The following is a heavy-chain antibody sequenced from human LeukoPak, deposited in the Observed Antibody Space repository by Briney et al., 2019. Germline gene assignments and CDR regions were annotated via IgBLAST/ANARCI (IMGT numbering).Heavy chain of an antibody. CDR2: IIPILGIA. CDR1: GGTFSSYA. CDR3: ARDIYDSSGYYYYYYGMDV. Sequence: SVKVSCKASGGTFSSYAISWVRQAPGQGLEWMGRIIPILGIANYAQKFQGRVTITADKSTSTAYMELSSLRSEDTAVYYCARDIYDSSGYYYYYYGMDVWGQGTTVTVSS. J-gene: IGHJ6*02. V-gene: IGHV1-69*04. D-gene: IGHD3-22*01.